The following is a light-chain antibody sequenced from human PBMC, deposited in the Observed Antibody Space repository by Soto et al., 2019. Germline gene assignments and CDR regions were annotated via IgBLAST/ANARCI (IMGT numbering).Light chain of an antibody. CDR2: KAS. CDR1: RTISSW. CDR3: QHYNTAPL. Sequence: DIQMTQSPSTLSGSLGDRVTITCRASRTISSWLAWYQQKPGKAPKLLIYKASTLKSGVPPRFSGSGSGTEFTLTISSPQPDDFATYYCQHYNTAPLFGQGTRLEIK. V-gene: IGKV1-5*03. J-gene: IGKJ5*01.